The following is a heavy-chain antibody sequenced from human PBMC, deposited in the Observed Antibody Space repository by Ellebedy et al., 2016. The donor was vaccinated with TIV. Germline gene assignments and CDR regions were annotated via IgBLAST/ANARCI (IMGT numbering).Heavy chain of an antibody. CDR2: IRGSGDST. J-gene: IGHJ3*02. V-gene: IGHV3-23*01. CDR3: AKASRSGTAWSDAFDI. Sequence: GESLKISCATSGFTFSTYAMTWVRQDPGKGLEWVSNIRGSGDSTYYADSVKGRFTLSRDNSKNTLYLRMNSLRAEDTAVYYCAKASRSGTAWSDAFDIWGQGTMVTVSS. CDR1: GFTFSTYA. D-gene: IGHD1-1*01.